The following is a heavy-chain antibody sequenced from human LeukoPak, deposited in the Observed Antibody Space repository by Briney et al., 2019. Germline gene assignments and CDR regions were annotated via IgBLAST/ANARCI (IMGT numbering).Heavy chain of an antibody. J-gene: IGHJ5*02. CDR2: IWYDGSNK. D-gene: IGHD6-13*01. CDR1: GFTFSSYG. Sequence: GGSLRLSCAASGFTFSSYGIHWVRQAPGKGLEWAAVIWYDGSNKYYADSVKGRFTISRDNSKNTLYLQMNSLRAEDTAVYYCAKEIAAAANWFDPWGQGTLVTVSS. V-gene: IGHV3-33*06. CDR3: AKEIAAAANWFDP.